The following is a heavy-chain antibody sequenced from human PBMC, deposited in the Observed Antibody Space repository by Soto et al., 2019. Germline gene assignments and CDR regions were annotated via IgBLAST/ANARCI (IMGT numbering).Heavy chain of an antibody. V-gene: IGHV4-59*08. CDR2: IYCSGST. J-gene: IGHJ4*02. Sequence: PSETLSLTCTVSGGSISSYYWSWIRQPPGKGLEWIGYIYCSGSTNYNPSLKSRVTISVDTSKNQFSLKLSSVTAADTAVYYCARHVSSGWYHYFDYWGQGTLVTVSS. CDR3: ARHVSSGWYHYFDY. D-gene: IGHD6-19*01. CDR1: GGSISSYY.